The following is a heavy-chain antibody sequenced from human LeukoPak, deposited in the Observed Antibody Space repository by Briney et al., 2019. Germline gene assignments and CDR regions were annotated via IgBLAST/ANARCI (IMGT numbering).Heavy chain of an antibody. V-gene: IGHV3-15*01. CDR2: IKSKADGGTT. J-gene: IGHJ4*02. D-gene: IGHD2-2*01. Sequence: GGALRLSCAAPRFTFSNAWMSWGRQAPGKGLEWVGRIKSKADGGTTDYAAPVEGRFTISRDDSKNTVYLQMNSLKTEDTAVYYCTTDAAAAAMSLDYWGQGTLVTVSS. CDR3: TTDAAAAAMSLDY. CDR1: RFTFSNAW.